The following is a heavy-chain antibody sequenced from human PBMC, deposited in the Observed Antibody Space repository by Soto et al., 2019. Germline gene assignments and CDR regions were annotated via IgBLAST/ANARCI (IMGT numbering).Heavy chain of an antibody. CDR1: GFTFSSYG. CDR2: ISYDGSNK. J-gene: IGHJ4*02. Sequence: QVQLVESGGGVVQPGRSLRLSCAASGFTFSSYGMHWVRQAPGKGLEWVAVISYDGSNKYYADSVKGRFTISRDNSKNTLYLQMNSLRAEDPAVYYCAKKTYSGPLDYWGQGTLVTVSS. CDR3: AKKTYSGPLDY. D-gene: IGHD2-15*01. V-gene: IGHV3-30*18.